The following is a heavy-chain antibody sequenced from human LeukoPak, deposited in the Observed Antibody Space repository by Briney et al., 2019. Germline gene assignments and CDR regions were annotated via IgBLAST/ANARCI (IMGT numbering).Heavy chain of an antibody. CDR3: ARPPTPTYYYDSSGYNTRCYFDY. V-gene: IGHV3-7*01. Sequence: GGSLRLSCAASGFTFSSYWMSWVRQAPGKGLEWVANIKQDGSEKYYVDSVKGRFTISRDNAKNSLYLQMNSPRAEDTAVYFCARPPTPTYYYDSSGYNTRCYFDYWGQGALVTVSS. CDR2: IKQDGSEK. D-gene: IGHD3-22*01. CDR1: GFTFSSYW. J-gene: IGHJ4*03.